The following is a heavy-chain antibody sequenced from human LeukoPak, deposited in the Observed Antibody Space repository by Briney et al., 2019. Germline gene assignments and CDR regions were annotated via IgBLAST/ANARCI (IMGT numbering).Heavy chain of an antibody. V-gene: IGHV1-46*01. CDR2: INPSGGST. CDR3: ARDTALVTAPVYYGMDV. CDR1: GYTFTSYY. J-gene: IGHJ6*02. D-gene: IGHD5-18*01. Sequence: ASVKVSCKASGYTFTSYYMHWVRQAPGQGLEWMGIINPSGGSTRYAQEFQGRVTMTRDTSTSTVYMELSSLRSEDTAVYYCARDTALVTAPVYYGMDVWGQGTTVTVSS.